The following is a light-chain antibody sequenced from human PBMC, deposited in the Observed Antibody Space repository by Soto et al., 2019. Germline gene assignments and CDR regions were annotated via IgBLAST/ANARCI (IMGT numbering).Light chain of an antibody. CDR3: HQHHNWWT. CDR1: QSVSSN. J-gene: IGKJ1*01. CDR2: GAS. V-gene: IGKV3-15*01. Sequence: EVVMTQSPATLSVSPGERATLSCRASQSVSSNLAWYQQKPGQAPRLLIYGASTRAAGIPARFSGSGPGTDFTLTITSLQSEDFGVYYCHQHHNWWTFGQGTKVEI.